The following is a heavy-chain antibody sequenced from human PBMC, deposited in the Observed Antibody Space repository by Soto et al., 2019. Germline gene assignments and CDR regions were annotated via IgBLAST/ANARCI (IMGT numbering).Heavy chain of an antibody. Sequence: EVQLVESGGGLVQPGGSLRLSCAASGFTFSSYAMHWVRQAPGKGLEYVSAISSNGGSTYYANSVKGRFTISRDNSXNXLSXQMGSLRAEDMAVYYCARSYDSSGYYAYYYYGMDVWGQGTTVTVSS. CDR1: GFTFSSYA. CDR2: ISSNGGST. CDR3: ARSYDSSGYYAYYYYGMDV. V-gene: IGHV3-64*01. D-gene: IGHD3-22*01. J-gene: IGHJ6*02.